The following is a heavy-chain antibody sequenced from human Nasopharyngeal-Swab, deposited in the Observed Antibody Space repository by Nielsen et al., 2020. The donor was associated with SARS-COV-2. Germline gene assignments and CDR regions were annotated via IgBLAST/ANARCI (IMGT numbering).Heavy chain of an antibody. V-gene: IGHV3-30*18. J-gene: IGHJ3*02. CDR2: ISYDGSNK. D-gene: IGHD3-16*01. Sequence: PGKGLEWVAVISYDGSNKYYADSVKGRFTISRDNSKNTLYLQMNSLRAEDTAVYYCAKEGLEDGGAFDIWGQGTMVTVSS. CDR3: AKEGLEDGGAFDI.